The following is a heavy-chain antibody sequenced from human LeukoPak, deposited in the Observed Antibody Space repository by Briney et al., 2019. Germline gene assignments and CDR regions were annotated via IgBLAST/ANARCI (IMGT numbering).Heavy chain of an antibody. Sequence: GGSLRLSCAASGFTFSSYSMNWVRQAPGKGLEWVSSISSSSSYIYYADSVKGRFTISRDNAKNSLYLQMNSLRAEDTAVYYCARDGGYYDSSAHWGQGTLVTVSS. CDR1: GFTFSSYS. V-gene: IGHV3-21*01. D-gene: IGHD3-22*01. J-gene: IGHJ4*02. CDR2: ISSSSSYI. CDR3: ARDGGYYDSSAH.